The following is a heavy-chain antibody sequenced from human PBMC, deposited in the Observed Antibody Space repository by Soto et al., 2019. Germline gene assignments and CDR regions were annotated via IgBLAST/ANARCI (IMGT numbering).Heavy chain of an antibody. J-gene: IGHJ4*02. CDR2: ISAYNGNT. V-gene: IGHV1-18*04. CDR3: ARVEKRLDYSTTPFDY. D-gene: IGHD2-2*01. CDR1: GYTFTGYY. Sequence: ASVKVSCKASGYTFTGYYIHWVRQAPGQGLEWMGWISAYNGNTNYGPKFQGRVTMTTDTATSTAYMEMKRLRFDDTAVYFRARVEKRLDYSTTPFDYWGQGTLVTVSS.